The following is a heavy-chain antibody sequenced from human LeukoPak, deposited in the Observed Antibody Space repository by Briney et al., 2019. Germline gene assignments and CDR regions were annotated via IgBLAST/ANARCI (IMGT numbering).Heavy chain of an antibody. CDR1: GFTFSDYY. CDR3: ASAPTNSYGMDV. Sequence: SGGSLRLSCAASGFTFSDYYMSWIRQPPGKGLEWVSYISSSGSTIYYADSVKGRFTISRDNAKNSLYLQMNSLRAEDTAVYYCASAPTNSYGMDVWGQGTTVTVSS. V-gene: IGHV3-11*01. J-gene: IGHJ6*02. D-gene: IGHD5-12*01. CDR2: ISSSGSTI.